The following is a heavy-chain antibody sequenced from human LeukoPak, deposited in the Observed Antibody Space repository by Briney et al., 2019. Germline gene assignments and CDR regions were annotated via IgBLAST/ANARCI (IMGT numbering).Heavy chain of an antibody. J-gene: IGHJ4*02. CDR2: ISGSAHKI. Sequence: PGGSLRLSCVAPGITFSNYAVSWVRQAPEKGLDWVSVISGSAHKIRYADSVKGRFTISRDNSENIVYLQMNNLRVEDTAVYYCAGRPTGYSSGYIHWGQGTLVTVSS. D-gene: IGHD5-18*01. CDR3: AGRPTGYSSGYIH. CDR1: GITFSNYA. V-gene: IGHV3-23*01.